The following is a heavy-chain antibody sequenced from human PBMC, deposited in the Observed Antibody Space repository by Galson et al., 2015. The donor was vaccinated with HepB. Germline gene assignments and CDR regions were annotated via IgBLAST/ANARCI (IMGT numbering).Heavy chain of an antibody. CDR3: AKGGTTVATNDFDY. D-gene: IGHD4-17*01. J-gene: IGHJ4*02. Sequence: SLRLSCAASGFTFNTYIMTWVRQAPGKGLEWVSSISGGSSGIYYADSVKGRFTISRDSSKNTLYLQMNSLTVEDTAVYYCAKGGTTVATNDFDYWGQGTLVTVSS. CDR1: GFTFNTYI. CDR2: ISGGSSGI. V-gene: IGHV3-23*01.